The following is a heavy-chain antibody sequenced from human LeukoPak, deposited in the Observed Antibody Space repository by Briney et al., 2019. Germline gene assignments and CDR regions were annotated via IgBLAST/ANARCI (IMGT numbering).Heavy chain of an antibody. CDR1: GFTFGDYA. D-gene: IGHD3-22*01. V-gene: IGHV3-49*04. Sequence: PGGSLRLSCTASGFTFGDYAMSWVRQAPGKGLEWVGFIRSKAYGGTTEYAASVKGRFTISRDDSKSIAYLQMNSLKTEDTAVYYCTSGYYYDSSGPVGCDYWGQGTLVTVSS. CDR2: IRSKAYGGTT. J-gene: IGHJ4*02. CDR3: TSGYYYDSSGPVGCDY.